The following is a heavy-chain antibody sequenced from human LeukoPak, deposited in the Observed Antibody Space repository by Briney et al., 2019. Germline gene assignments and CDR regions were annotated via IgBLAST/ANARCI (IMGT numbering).Heavy chain of an antibody. CDR2: ISAYNGNT. Sequence: ASVKVSCKASGYTFTSYGISWVRQAPGQGLEWMGWISAYNGNTNYAQKLQGRVTMTTDTSTSTAYMELRSLRSDDTAVYYCARVTSGYCSGGSCFLFDYWGQGTLVTVSS. J-gene: IGHJ4*02. V-gene: IGHV1-18*01. CDR1: GYTFTSYG. D-gene: IGHD2-15*01. CDR3: ARVTSGYCSGGSCFLFDY.